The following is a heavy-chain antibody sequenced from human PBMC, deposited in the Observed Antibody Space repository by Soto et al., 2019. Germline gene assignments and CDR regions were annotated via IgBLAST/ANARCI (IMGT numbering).Heavy chain of an antibody. CDR2: IYATGTT. V-gene: IGHV4-4*07. Sequence: KPSETLSLTCTVSGASISGYYWSWIRKPAGKGLEWIGRIYATGTTDYNPSLKSRVMMSVDTSKKQFSLRLRSVTAADTAVYYCVRDGTKTLRDWFDPWGQGSSVTVSS. D-gene: IGHD1-1*01. CDR1: GASISGYY. J-gene: IGHJ5*02. CDR3: VRDGTKTLRDWFDP.